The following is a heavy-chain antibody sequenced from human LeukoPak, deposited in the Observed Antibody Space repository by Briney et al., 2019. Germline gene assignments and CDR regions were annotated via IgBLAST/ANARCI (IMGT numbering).Heavy chain of an antibody. D-gene: IGHD3-3*01. CDR3: ARSGVDFWSGYSSQN. J-gene: IGHJ4*02. CDR2: IYYSGRT. V-gene: IGHV4-59*01. CDR1: DDSITMYY. Sequence: PSETLSLTCTVSDDSITMYYWGWIRQPPGKGLEWIGHIYYSGRTEYNPSLKSRVSISIDTSKNQFSLKLSSVTAADTAVYYCARSGVDFWSGYSSQNWGQGTLVTVSS.